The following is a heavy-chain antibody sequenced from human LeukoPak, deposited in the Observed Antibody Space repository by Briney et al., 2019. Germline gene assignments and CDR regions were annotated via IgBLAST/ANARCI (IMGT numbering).Heavy chain of an antibody. CDR2: IYYTGST. D-gene: IGHD2-15*01. Sequence: SETLSLTCTVSGGSISYYYWSWIRQPPGKGLEWIGYIYYTGSTNDNPSLNSRVTISVDTSKNQCSLNLTSVTAADTAVYYCARDRCSSTACYFDYWGQGTLVTVSS. CDR3: ARDRCSSTACYFDY. CDR1: GGSISYYY. V-gene: IGHV4-59*01. J-gene: IGHJ4*02.